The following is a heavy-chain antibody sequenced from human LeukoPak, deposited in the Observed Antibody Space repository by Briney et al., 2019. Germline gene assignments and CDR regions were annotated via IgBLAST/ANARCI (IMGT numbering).Heavy chain of an antibody. D-gene: IGHD2-2*01. V-gene: IGHV4-59*08. CDR2: VYYSGST. J-gene: IGHJ4*02. CDR1: GGSISRYY. Sequence: SETLSLTCSISGGSISRYYWSWIRQPPGKGLEWIGYVYYSGSTNYNPSLKSRVTISVDTSKNQFSLKLRSVTAADTAVYYCARQVKCSSTSCYPTPYYFDYWGQGTLVTVSS. CDR3: ARQVKCSSTSCYPTPYYFDY.